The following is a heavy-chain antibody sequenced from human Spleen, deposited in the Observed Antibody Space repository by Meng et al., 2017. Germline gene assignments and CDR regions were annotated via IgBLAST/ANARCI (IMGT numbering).Heavy chain of an antibody. Sequence: GESLKISCTASGFTFSDFAMHWVRQAPGKGLEYVSGISSNGGSTYYADSVKSRFTISRDNSKNTLYLQMGSLRAEDMAVYYCARDNYGAPARYDCWGQGTLVTVSS. J-gene: IGHJ4*02. CDR3: ARDNYGAPARYDC. CDR1: GFTFSDFA. V-gene: IGHV3-64*02. D-gene: IGHD3-10*01. CDR2: ISSNGGST.